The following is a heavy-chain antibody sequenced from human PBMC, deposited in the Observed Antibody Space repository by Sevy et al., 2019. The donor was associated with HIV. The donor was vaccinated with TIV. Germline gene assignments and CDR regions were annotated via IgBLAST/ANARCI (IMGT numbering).Heavy chain of an antibody. CDR3: ATGTTDSSISWVFDV. J-gene: IGHJ3*01. CDR1: GFTFFSHV. V-gene: IGHV3-23*01. CDR2: LSGSGGTT. D-gene: IGHD6-13*01. Sequence: GGSLRLSCAASGFTFFSHVMSWVRQAPGKGLEWVSGLSGSGGTTYYADSGKGRFNISWDNSKNKLYLQMTSLRIEATAVYYGATGTTDSSISWVFDVWGQGTMVTVSS.